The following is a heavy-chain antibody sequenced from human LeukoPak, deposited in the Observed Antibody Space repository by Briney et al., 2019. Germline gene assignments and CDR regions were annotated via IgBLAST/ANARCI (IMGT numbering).Heavy chain of an antibody. CDR3: ARDRRESSKPNDAFDI. CDR1: GGSISSYY. J-gene: IGHJ3*02. Sequence: SETLSLTCSVSGGSISSYYWSWIRQPPGKGLEWIGYIYYTGSTNYNPSLESRVTISIDTSKKQLSLKLRSVTAADTAVYYCARDRRESSKPNDAFDIWDQGTMVTVSS. D-gene: IGHD4-11*01. V-gene: IGHV4-59*01. CDR2: IYYTGST.